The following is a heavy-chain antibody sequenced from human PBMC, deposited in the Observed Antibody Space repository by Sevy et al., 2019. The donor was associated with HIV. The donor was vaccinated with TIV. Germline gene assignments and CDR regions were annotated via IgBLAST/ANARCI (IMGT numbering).Heavy chain of an antibody. CDR1: GFTFISYA. Sequence: GGSLRLSCAASGFTFISYAMHWVRQAPGKGLEWVAVISYDGSNKYYADSVKGRFTISRDNSKNTLYLQMNSLRAEDTAVYYCARDGGDGYNYRHFDYWGQGTLVTVSS. D-gene: IGHD5-12*01. CDR2: ISYDGSNK. CDR3: ARDGGDGYNYRHFDY. V-gene: IGHV3-30-3*01. J-gene: IGHJ4*02.